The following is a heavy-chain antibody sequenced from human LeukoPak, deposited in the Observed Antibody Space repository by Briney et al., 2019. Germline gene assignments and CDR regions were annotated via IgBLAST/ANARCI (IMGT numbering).Heavy chain of an antibody. CDR1: GYTFTSYA. CDR2: INPSGGST. J-gene: IGHJ5*02. CDR3: ARDAFPMVRGVIGH. V-gene: IGHV1-46*01. Sequence: GASVKVSCKASGYTFTSYAMNWVRQAPGQGLEWMGIINPSGGSTSYAQKLQGRVTMTTDTSTSTAYMELRSLRSDDTAVYYCARDAFPMVRGVIGHWGQGTLVAVSS. D-gene: IGHD3-10*01.